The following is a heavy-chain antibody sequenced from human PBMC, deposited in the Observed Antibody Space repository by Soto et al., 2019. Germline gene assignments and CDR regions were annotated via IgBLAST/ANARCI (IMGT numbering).Heavy chain of an antibody. J-gene: IGHJ4*02. CDR3: ARGLPAAILTY. V-gene: IGHV4-34*01. CDR1: GGSFSGYY. D-gene: IGHD2-2*02. CDR2: INRSGST. Sequence: SETLSLTCAVYGGSFSGYYWSWIRQPPGKGLEWIGEINRSGSTNYNPSLKSRVTISVDTSKNQFSLKLSSVTAADTAVYYCARGLPAAILTYWGQGTLVTVSS.